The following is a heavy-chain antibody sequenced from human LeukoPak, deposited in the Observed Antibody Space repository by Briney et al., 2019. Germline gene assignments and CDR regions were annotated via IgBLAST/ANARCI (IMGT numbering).Heavy chain of an antibody. Sequence: SETLSLTCTVSGDSISSGDYYWSWIRQPPGKGLEWIGYIYYSGSTYYNPSLKSRVTISVDTSKNQFSLKLSSVTAADTAVYYCARDMGYSSSWYEDYWGQGTLVTVSS. CDR1: GDSISSGDYY. J-gene: IGHJ4*02. CDR3: ARDMGYSSSWYEDY. CDR2: IYYSGST. V-gene: IGHV4-30-4*08. D-gene: IGHD6-13*01.